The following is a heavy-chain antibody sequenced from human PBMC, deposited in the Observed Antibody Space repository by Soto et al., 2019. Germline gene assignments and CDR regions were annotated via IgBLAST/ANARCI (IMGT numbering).Heavy chain of an antibody. J-gene: IGHJ5*02. D-gene: IGHD2-2*01. CDR2: IIPIFGTA. V-gene: IGHV1-69*01. Sequence: QVQLVQSGAEVKKPGSSVKVSCKASGGTFSSYAISWVRQAPGQGPEWMGGIIPIFGTAKYAQKFQGRVTITADESTSTAYVELSSLRSDDTGVYYCARGESCSSTSCYNWFDPWGQGTLVTVSS. CDR1: GGTFSSYA. CDR3: ARGESCSSTSCYNWFDP.